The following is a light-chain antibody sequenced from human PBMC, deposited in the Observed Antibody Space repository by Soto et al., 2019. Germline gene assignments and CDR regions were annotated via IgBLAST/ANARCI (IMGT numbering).Light chain of an antibody. Sequence: EIVLTQSPATLSLSPGARATLSCRASQSVSSYLAWYQQKPGQSPRLIVYDASNRATGIPARFNGRVSGTDLTITISSLEPEDFEGDNCQQYSNWPRDTFGQGTKMEIK. CDR3: QQYSNWPRDT. J-gene: IGKJ2*01. CDR2: DAS. V-gene: IGKV3-11*01. CDR1: QSVSSY.